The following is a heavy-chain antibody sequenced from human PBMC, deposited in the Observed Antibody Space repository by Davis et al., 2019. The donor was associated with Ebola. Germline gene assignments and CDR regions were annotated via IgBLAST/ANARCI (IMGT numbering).Heavy chain of an antibody. CDR2: IYPGYSDT. D-gene: IGHD5-18*01. CDR3: ARAAGVGYSYLPLHFDH. Sequence: GESLKISCEVSGYLFTRYWIGWVRQMPGKGLEWMGIIYPGYSDTRYSPSFQGQVTISADKSINTAYLQWSSLKASDSAMYFCARAAGVGYSYLPLHFDHWGQGALVTVSS. CDR1: GYLFTRYW. V-gene: IGHV5-51*01. J-gene: IGHJ4*02.